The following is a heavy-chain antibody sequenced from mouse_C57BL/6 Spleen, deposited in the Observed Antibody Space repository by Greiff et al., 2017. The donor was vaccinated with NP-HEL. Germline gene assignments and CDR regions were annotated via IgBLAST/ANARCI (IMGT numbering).Heavy chain of an antibody. V-gene: IGHV1-78*01. Sequence: VQLQQSDAELVKPGASVKISCKVSGYTFTDHTIHWMKQRPEQGLEWIGYIYPRDGSTKYNEKFKGKATLTADKSSSTAYMQLNRLTTEDSAVYFCARGYYGSSYTWFAYWGQGTLVTVSA. J-gene: IGHJ3*01. CDR2: IYPRDGST. D-gene: IGHD1-1*01. CDR3: ARGYYGSSYTWFAY. CDR1: GYTFTDHT.